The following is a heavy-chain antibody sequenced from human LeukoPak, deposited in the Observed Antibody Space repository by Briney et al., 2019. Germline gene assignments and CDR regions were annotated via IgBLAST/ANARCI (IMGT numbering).Heavy chain of an antibody. CDR1: GFTFSSYA. V-gene: IGHV3-30*04. D-gene: IGHD3-3*01. Sequence: GGSLRLSCAASGFTFSSYAMHWVRQAPGKGLVWVAVISYDGSNKYYADSVKGRFTISRDNSKNTLYLQMNSLRAEDTAVYYCARSEGVVLPFDYWGQGTLVTVSS. CDR2: ISYDGSNK. J-gene: IGHJ4*02. CDR3: ARSEGVVLPFDY.